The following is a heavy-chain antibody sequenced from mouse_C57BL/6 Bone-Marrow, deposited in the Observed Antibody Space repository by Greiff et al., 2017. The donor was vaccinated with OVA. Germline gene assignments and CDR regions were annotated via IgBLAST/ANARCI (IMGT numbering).Heavy chain of an antibody. V-gene: IGHV2-2*01. CDR2: IWSGGST. D-gene: IGHD1-1*01. CDR1: GFSLTSYG. Sequence: VKLMESGPGLVQPSQSLSITCTVSGFSLTSYGVHWVRQSPGKGLEWLGVIWSGGSTDYNAAFISRLSISKDNSKSQVFFKMNSLQADDTAIYYCARTRGSSRYWYFDVWGTGTTVTVSS. J-gene: IGHJ1*03. CDR3: ARTRGSSRYWYFDV.